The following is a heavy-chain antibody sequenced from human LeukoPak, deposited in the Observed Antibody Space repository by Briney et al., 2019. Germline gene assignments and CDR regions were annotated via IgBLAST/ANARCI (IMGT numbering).Heavy chain of an antibody. Sequence: GGSLRLSCAASGFTFSSSPMSWVRQAPGKGLEWASRISGSGDRTYYADSVKGRFTISRDNSKNTLYVQMNSLRAEDTAVYYCAKDDSSGYFYFQHWGQGTLVTVSS. CDR1: GFTFSSSP. CDR2: ISGSGDRT. D-gene: IGHD3-22*01. V-gene: IGHV3-23*01. CDR3: AKDDSSGYFYFQH. J-gene: IGHJ1*01.